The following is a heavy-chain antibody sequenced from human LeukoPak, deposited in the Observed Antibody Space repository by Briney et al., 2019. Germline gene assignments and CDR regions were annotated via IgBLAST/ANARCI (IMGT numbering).Heavy chain of an antibody. CDR1: GFTFSSYS. V-gene: IGHV3-48*01. J-gene: IGHJ4*02. CDR3: ARESGAADFDY. D-gene: IGHD5-12*01. Sequence: GGSLRLSCAASGFTFSSYSMNWVRQAPGKGLEWVSYISSSSSTIYYADSVKGRFTVSRDNAKNSLYLQMNSLRAEDTAVYYCARESGAADFDYWGQGTLVTVSS. CDR2: ISSSSSTI.